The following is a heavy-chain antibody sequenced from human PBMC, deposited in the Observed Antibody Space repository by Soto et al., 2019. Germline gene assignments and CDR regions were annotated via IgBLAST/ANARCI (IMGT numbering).Heavy chain of an antibody. J-gene: IGHJ4*02. CDR2: IIPIFGTA. Sequence: SVKVSCKASGGTFSSYAISWVRQAPGQGLEWMGGIIPIFGTANYAQKFQGRVTMTTDTSTSTAYMELRSLRSDDTAVYYCARRSYCSSTSCYIFDYWGQGTLVTVSS. CDR3: ARRSYCSSTSCYIFDY. D-gene: IGHD2-2*02. CDR1: GGTFSSYA. V-gene: IGHV1-69*05.